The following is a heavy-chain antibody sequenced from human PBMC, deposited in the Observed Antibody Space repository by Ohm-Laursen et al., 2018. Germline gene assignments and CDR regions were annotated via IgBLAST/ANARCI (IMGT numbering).Heavy chain of an antibody. Sequence: ASVKVSCKVSGFTFTSSAMQWVRQARGQRLEWIGWIVIGSGNTNYAQKFQERVTITRDMSTSTAYMELSSLRSEETAVYYCARGGQQQVEDYWGQGTLVTVSS. CDR2: IVIGSGNT. D-gene: IGHD6-13*01. J-gene: IGHJ4*02. V-gene: IGHV1-58*02. CDR1: GFTFTSSA. CDR3: ARGGQQQVEDY.